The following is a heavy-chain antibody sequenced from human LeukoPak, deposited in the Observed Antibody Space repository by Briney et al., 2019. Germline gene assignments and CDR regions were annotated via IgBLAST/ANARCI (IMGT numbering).Heavy chain of an antibody. Sequence: GGSLRLSCTASGFTFGDYAMSWVRQAPGKGLEWVGFIRRKAYGGTTEYAASVKGRFTISRDDSKSIAYLQMNSLKTEDTAVYYCTRGQYCSSTSCYWYYFDYWGQGTLVTVSS. CDR2: IRRKAYGGTT. J-gene: IGHJ4*02. CDR1: GFTFGDYA. V-gene: IGHV3-49*04. D-gene: IGHD2-2*01. CDR3: TRGQYCSSTSCYWYYFDY.